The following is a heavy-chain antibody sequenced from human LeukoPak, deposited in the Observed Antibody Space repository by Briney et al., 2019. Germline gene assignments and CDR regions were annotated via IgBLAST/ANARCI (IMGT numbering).Heavy chain of an antibody. Sequence: GSSVKVSCKASGGTFSSYAISWVRQAPGQGLEWMGGIIPIFGTANYAQKFQGRLTMTRDTSTSTVYMELSSLRSEDTAVYYCARDHRPSYDSSAYYYPGDYWGQGTLVTVSS. D-gene: IGHD3-22*01. CDR1: GGTFSSYA. J-gene: IGHJ4*02. CDR2: IIPIFGTA. V-gene: IGHV1-69*05. CDR3: ARDHRPSYDSSAYYYPGDY.